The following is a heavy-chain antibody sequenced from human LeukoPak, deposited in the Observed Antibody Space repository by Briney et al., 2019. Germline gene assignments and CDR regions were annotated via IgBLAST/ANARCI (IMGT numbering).Heavy chain of an antibody. CDR2: IGGGGSDI. D-gene: IGHD4-23*01. V-gene: IGHV3-23*01. CDR1: GVTFSSYA. Sequence: GSLRLSFAASGVTFSSYAMTWVRQAPGKGLEWVSVIGGGGSDIQYADSVKGRFSISRDNSKNTLYLQINSLRVEDTAVYYCAKYAPPTTVVTRFFDCWGQGTLVTVSS. J-gene: IGHJ4*02. CDR3: AKYAPPTTVVTRFFDC.